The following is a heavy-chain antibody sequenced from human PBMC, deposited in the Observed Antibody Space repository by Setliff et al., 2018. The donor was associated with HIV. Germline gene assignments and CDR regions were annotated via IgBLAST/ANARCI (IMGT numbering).Heavy chain of an antibody. J-gene: IGHJ3*02. Sequence: GGSLRLSCAASGFTFSTYWMHWVRQAPGKGLVWVSRIKTDGSSTSYADSVKGRFTISRDNAKNTLFLQMNSLNTEDTAVYYCARGPPSGTNGAFDIWGQGTMVTVSS. D-gene: IGHD1-26*01. CDR1: GFTFSTYW. V-gene: IGHV3-74*01. CDR2: IKTDGSST. CDR3: ARGPPSGTNGAFDI.